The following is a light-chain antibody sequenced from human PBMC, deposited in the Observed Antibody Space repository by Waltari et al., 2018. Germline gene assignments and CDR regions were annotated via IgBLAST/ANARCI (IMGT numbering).Light chain of an antibody. CDR1: SSNIGSNT. CDR2: NND. CDR3: ATWDDSLYGVV. V-gene: IGLV1-44*01. J-gene: IGLJ3*02. Sequence: QSVLTQPPSAPGTPGQRVPIPCSGSSSNIGSNTVNWYQQPPGTAPRFLIYNNDQRTSGVPDRFSGSKSGTSASLAISGLQSEDEAAYYCATWDDSLYGVVFGGGTKLTVL.